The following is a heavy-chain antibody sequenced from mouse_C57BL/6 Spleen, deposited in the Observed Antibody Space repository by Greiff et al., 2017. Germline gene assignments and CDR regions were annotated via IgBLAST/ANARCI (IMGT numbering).Heavy chain of an antibody. CDR3: ARHETVLLRPMDY. CDR2: ISSGGSYT. Sequence: EVMLVESGGDLVKPGGSLKLSCAASGFTFSSYGMSWVRQTPDKRLEWVATISSGGSYTYYPDSVKGRFPICRDNAKNTLYLQMSSLKSENTAMYYSARHETVLLRPMDYWGQGTTRTVSS. V-gene: IGHV5-6*01. D-gene: IGHD1-1*01. J-gene: IGHJ2*01. CDR1: GFTFSSYG.